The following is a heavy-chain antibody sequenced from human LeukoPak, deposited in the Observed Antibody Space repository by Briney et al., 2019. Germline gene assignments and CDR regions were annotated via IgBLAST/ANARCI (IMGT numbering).Heavy chain of an antibody. CDR2: XYPGDSDT. V-gene: IGHV5-51*01. CDR3: ARRPPGLPEYYFDY. Sequence: GESLKISCKGSGYSFTSYWIGWVRQMPGKGLEXXXXXYPGDSDTRYSPSFQGQVTISADKSISTAYLQWSSLKASDTAMYYCARRPPGLPEYYFDYWGQGTLVTVSS. CDR1: GYSFTSYW. J-gene: IGHJ4*02. D-gene: IGHD5-12*01.